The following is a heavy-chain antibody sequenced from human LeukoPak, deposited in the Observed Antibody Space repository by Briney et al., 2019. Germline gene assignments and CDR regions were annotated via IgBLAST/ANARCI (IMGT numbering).Heavy chain of an antibody. CDR3: TTDEIITMVRGVIISPSGSYQTKFDY. D-gene: IGHD3-10*01. V-gene: IGHV3-11*01. CDR1: GFTFSDYY. CDR2: ISSSGSTI. Sequence: GGTLRLSCAASGFTFSDYYMSWIRQAPGKGLEWVSYISSSGSTIYYADSVKGRFTISRDNAKNSLYLQMNSLKTEDTAVYYCTTDEIITMVRGVIISPSGSYQTKFDYWGQGTLVTVSS. J-gene: IGHJ4*02.